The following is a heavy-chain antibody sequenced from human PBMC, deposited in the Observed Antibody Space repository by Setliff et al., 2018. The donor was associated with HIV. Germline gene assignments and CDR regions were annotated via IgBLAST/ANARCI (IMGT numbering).Heavy chain of an antibody. Sequence: GGSLRLSCAASGFTFSSAWMIWVRQAPGKGLDWVGLISGTTDYAAPVKGRFTISRDDSKNTLYLQMNSLRAEDTAVYYCAKANKIAVDAFDIWGQGTMVTVSS. CDR3: AKANKIAVDAFDI. V-gene: IGHV3-15*01. CDR1: GFTFSSAW. J-gene: IGHJ3*02. CDR2: ISGTT. D-gene: IGHD6-13*01.